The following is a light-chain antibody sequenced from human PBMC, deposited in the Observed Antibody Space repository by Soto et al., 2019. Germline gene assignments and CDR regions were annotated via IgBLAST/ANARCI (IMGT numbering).Light chain of an antibody. Sequence: QSVLTQPPSVSAAPGQKVTISCSGSSSNIVNNYVSWYQQLPGTAPKLLIYDNDKRPSGIPDRFSGSKSGTSATLGITGLQTEDEADYYCGAWDGSLNTQVFGGGTKLTVL. CDR3: GAWDGSLNTQV. V-gene: IGLV1-51*01. CDR1: SSNIVNNY. J-gene: IGLJ2*01. CDR2: DND.